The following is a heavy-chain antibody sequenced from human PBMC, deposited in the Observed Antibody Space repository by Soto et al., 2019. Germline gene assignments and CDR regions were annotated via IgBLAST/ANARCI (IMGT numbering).Heavy chain of an antibody. J-gene: IGHJ4*02. Sequence: PGGSLRLSCAASGFTFSSFSMSWVRQASGKGLEWVSTISSGGGNTYYADSVKGRFTISRDSSKNTVYLQMNSLRAEDTALYYCAKSYSSSHFYFDYWGLGALVTVSS. CDR3: AKSYSSSHFYFDY. V-gene: IGHV3-23*01. CDR2: ISSGGGNT. D-gene: IGHD6-13*01. CDR1: GFTFSSFS.